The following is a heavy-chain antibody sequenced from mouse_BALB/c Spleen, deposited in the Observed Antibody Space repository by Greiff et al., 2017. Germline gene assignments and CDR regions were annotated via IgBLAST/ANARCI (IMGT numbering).Heavy chain of an antibody. D-gene: IGHD2-2*01. Sequence: VQLQQSGPELVKPGASVKMSCKASGYTFTSYVMHWVKQKPGQGLEWIGYINPYNDGTKYNEKFKGKATLTSDKSSSTAYMELSSLTSEDSAVYYCASRLWLRRSYYYAMDYWGQGTSVTVSS. V-gene: IGHV1-14*01. J-gene: IGHJ4*01. CDR1: GYTFTSYV. CDR3: ASRLWLRRSYYYAMDY. CDR2: INPYNDGT.